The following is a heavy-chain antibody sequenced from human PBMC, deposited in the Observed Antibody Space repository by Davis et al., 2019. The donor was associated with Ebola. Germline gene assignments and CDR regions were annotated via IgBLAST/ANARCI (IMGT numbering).Heavy chain of an antibody. V-gene: IGHV3-48*01. CDR2: ISSSSSTI. J-gene: IGHJ6*02. Sequence: GGSLRLSCAASGFTFSSYSMNWVRQAPGKGLEWVSYISSSSSTIYYADSVKGRFTISRDNSKNTLYLQMNSLRAEDTAVYYCAKCDDSSGYYYYGMDVWGQGTTVTVSS. D-gene: IGHD3-22*01. CDR3: AKCDDSSGYYYYGMDV. CDR1: GFTFSSYS.